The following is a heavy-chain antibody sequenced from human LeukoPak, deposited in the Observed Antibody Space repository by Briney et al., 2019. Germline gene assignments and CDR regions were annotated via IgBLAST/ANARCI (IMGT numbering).Heavy chain of an antibody. CDR2: ISGSGGST. CDR3: AKEIYDQGNRNYVIDY. CDR1: GFTFSSYA. D-gene: IGHD1-7*01. Sequence: GGSLRLSCAASGFTFSSYAMSWVRQAPGKGLEWVSAISGSGGSTYYADSVKGRFTISRDNSKNTLYLQMKSLRAEDTAVYYCAKEIYDQGNRNYVIDYWGQGTLVTVSS. V-gene: IGHV3-23*01. J-gene: IGHJ4*02.